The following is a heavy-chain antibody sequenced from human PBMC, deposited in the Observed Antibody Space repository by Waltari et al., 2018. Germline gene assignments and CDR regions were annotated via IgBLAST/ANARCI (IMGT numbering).Heavy chain of an antibody. CDR1: GSSITSSSFH. Sequence: QLQLQDSGPGLVKPSETLSLMCTVSGSSITSSSFHWTWIRQPPGKGLEWIGSVYYTGSAFYNPSLKSRLTISSDTSGNQFSLQVRSVTAADTAVYYCARLASPEGLDVWGQGTTVTVSS. J-gene: IGHJ6*02. CDR3: ARLASPEGLDV. CDR2: VYYTGSA. V-gene: IGHV4-39*01.